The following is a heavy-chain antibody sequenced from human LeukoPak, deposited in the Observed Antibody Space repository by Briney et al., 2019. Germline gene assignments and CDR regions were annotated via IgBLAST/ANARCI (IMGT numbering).Heavy chain of an antibody. CDR2: ISSSSSYI. J-gene: IGHJ6*02. CDR3: ARDPQYDILTGDYGMDV. CDR1: GFTFSSYS. D-gene: IGHD3-9*01. Sequence: GGSLRLSCAASGFTFSSYSMTWVRQAPGKGLEWVSSISSSSSYIYYADSVKGRFTISRDNAKNSLYLQMNSLRAEDTAVYYCARDPQYDILTGDYGMDVWGQGTTVTVSS. V-gene: IGHV3-21*01.